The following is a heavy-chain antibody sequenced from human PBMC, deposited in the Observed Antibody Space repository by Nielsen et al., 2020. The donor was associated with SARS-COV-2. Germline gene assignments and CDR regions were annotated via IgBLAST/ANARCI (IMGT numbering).Heavy chain of an antibody. D-gene: IGHD5-24*01. CDR2: IKSKTDGGTT. CDR1: GFTFSSYA. J-gene: IGHJ4*02. V-gene: IGHV3-15*01. Sequence: GESLKISCAASGFTFSSYAMSWVRQAPGKGLEWVGRIKSKTDGGTTDYAAPVKGRFTISRDDSKNTLYLQMNSLKTEDTAVYYCAVEMATNFDYWGQGTLVTVSS. CDR3: AVEMATNFDY.